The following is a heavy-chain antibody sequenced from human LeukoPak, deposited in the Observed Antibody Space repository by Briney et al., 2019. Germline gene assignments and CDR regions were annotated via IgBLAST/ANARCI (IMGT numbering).Heavy chain of an antibody. CDR2: IYYNGST. Sequence: PSQTLSLTCTVSGGSISSGDYYWSWIRQPPGKGLEWIGYIYYNGSTKYNPSLKSRLTISIDTPKKQFSLRLTSVTAADTAVYYCARDRAAGSDWLDPWGQGALVTVSS. J-gene: IGHJ5*02. CDR1: GGSISSGDYY. V-gene: IGHV4-30-4*01. CDR3: ARDRAAGSDWLDP. D-gene: IGHD3-10*01.